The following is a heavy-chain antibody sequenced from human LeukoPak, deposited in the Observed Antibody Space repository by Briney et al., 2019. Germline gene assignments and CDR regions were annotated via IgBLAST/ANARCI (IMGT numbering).Heavy chain of an antibody. D-gene: IGHD4-23*01. V-gene: IGHV3-30*02. Sequence: GGSLRLSCAASEFTFNNFGMHWVRQAPGKGLEWVAFIRFDGTNKYYADSVKGRFTISRDNAKNSLYLQMNSLRAEDTAVYYCARDTPSHYGGSSDYWGQGTLVTVSS. CDR1: EFTFNNFG. CDR3: ARDTPSHYGGSSDY. J-gene: IGHJ4*02. CDR2: IRFDGTNK.